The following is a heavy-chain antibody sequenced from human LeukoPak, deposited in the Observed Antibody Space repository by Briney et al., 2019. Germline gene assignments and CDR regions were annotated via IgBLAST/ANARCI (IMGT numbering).Heavy chain of an antibody. V-gene: IGHV4-59*01. CDR3: TRDRLRFLV. J-gene: IGHJ4*02. CDR2: IYYSGST. D-gene: IGHD3-3*01. CDR1: GGSISSYY. Sequence: SETLSLTCTVSGGSISSYYWSWIRQPPGKGLEWIGYIYYSGSTNCNPSLKSRVTISVDTSKNQFSLKLSSVTAADTAVYYWTRDRLRFLVWGQGTLVTVSS.